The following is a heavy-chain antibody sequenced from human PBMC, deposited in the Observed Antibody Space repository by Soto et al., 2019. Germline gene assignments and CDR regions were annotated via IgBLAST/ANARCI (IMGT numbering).Heavy chain of an antibody. Sequence: QVQLVQSGAEVKKPGSSVKVSCKASGGTFSSYAISWVRQAPGQGLEWMGGIIPIFGTANYAQKFQGRVTITADESTSTASRELSSLRSEDTAVYYCAGVVVTASPVRSGMDVWGHGSTVTVSS. CDR1: GGTFSSYA. CDR2: IIPIFGTA. V-gene: IGHV1-69*12. CDR3: AGVVVTASPVRSGMDV. J-gene: IGHJ6*02. D-gene: IGHD2-21*02.